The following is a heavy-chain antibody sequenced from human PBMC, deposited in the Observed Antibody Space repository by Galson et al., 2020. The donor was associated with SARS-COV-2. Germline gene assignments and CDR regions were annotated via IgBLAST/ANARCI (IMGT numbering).Heavy chain of an antibody. D-gene: IGHD1-26*01. CDR2: ISSDGSNS. CDR1: GFTFSNYV. J-gene: IGHJ4*01. V-gene: IGHV3-30*04. Sequence: GGSLRLSCAASGFTFSNYVMHWVRQAPGKGPEWVAVISSDGSNSFYADSLKGRFTISRDNSKSTLYLQMNSLRAEDTAVYYCARGGGWELPYVFDYGGHGTLVTVSS. CDR3: ARGGGWELPYVFDY.